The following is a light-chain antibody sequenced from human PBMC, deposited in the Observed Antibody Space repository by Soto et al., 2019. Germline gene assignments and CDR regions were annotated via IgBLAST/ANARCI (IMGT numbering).Light chain of an antibody. Sequence: QSVLTQPPSVSGAPGQRVTISCTGSSSNIGAGYDVHWYQQLPGTAPKLLIYGNSNRPSGVPDRFSGSKSGTSASLAIIGLQAEDEADYYCQSYDSSLSGSEVFGTGTKVTVL. V-gene: IGLV1-40*01. J-gene: IGLJ1*01. CDR2: GNS. CDR1: SSNIGAGYD. CDR3: QSYDSSLSGSEV.